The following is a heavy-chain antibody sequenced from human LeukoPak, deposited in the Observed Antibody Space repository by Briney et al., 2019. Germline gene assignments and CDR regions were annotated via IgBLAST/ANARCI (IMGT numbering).Heavy chain of an antibody. CDR1: GFTFSSYS. D-gene: IGHD5-18*01. CDR3: ARVPVGQYSYDS. J-gene: IGHJ5*02. Sequence: GGSLRLSCAASGFTFSSYSMNWVRQAPGKGLEWVSYISSSSSTIYYADSVKGRFTISRDNAKNTLYLQMNTLRAEDTAVYYCARVPVGQYSYDSWGQGSLVTVSS. CDR2: ISSSSSTI. V-gene: IGHV3-48*04.